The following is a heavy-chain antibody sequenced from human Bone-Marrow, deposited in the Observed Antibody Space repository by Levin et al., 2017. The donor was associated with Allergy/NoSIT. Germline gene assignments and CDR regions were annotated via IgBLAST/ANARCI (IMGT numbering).Heavy chain of an antibody. CDR1: GFTFSSYG. J-gene: IGHJ4*02. V-gene: IGHV3-30*18. CDR3: AKDREYCSGGSCYSYFDY. CDR2: ISYDGSNK. Sequence: PGGSLRLSCAASGFTFSSYGMHWVRQAPGKGLEWVAVISYDGSNKYYADSVKGRFTISRDNSKNTLYLQMNSLRAEDTAVYYCAKDREYCSGGSCYSYFDYWGQGTLVTVSS. D-gene: IGHD2-15*01.